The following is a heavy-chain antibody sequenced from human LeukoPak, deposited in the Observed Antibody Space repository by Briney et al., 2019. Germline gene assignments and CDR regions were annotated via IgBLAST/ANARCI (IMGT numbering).Heavy chain of an antibody. CDR1: GYSISSGYY. V-gene: IGHV4-38-2*02. J-gene: IGHJ5*02. D-gene: IGHD3-16*01. CDR2: IYHSGST. Sequence: SETLSLTCTVSGYSISSGYYWGWIRQPPGKGLEWIGSIYHSGSTYYNPSLKSRVTMSVDTSKNQFSLKLSSVTAADTAVYYCARDTHDGDWFDPWGQGTLVTVSS. CDR3: ARDTHDGDWFDP.